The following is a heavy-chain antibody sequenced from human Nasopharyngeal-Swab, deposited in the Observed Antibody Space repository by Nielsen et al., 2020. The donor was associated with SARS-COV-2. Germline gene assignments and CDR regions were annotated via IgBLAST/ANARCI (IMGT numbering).Heavy chain of an antibody. V-gene: IGHV3-9*01. CDR1: GFTFDDYA. CDR3: AKDPARIVGAPTAAFDF. J-gene: IGHJ4*02. CDR2: INWNSGSI. Sequence: GRSLRLSCAASGFTFDDYAMHWVRQAPGKGLEWVSGINWNSGSIGYADSVKGRFTISRDNAKNSLYLQMNSLRPEDTALYYCAKDPARIVGAPTAAFDFWGQGTLVTVSS. D-gene: IGHD1-26*01.